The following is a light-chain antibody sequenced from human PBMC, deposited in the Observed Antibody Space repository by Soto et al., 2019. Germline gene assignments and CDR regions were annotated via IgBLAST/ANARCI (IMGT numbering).Light chain of an antibody. J-gene: IGKJ4*01. CDR1: QDISNY. CDR2: DAS. CDR3: QQYDNPPIT. Sequence: DIQMNQSPSSLSASVGDRVTITCQASQDISNYLNWYQQKPGKAPKLLIYDASNLETGVPSRFSGSGSGTDFTFTISSLQPEDIATYYCQQYDNPPITFGGGTKVDIK. V-gene: IGKV1-33*01.